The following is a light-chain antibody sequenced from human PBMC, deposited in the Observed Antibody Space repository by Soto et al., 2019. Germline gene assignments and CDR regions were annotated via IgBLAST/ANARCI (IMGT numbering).Light chain of an antibody. CDR3: QHDNNWPLT. V-gene: IGKV3-15*01. J-gene: IGKJ4*01. Sequence: EIVVTQSPSTLSLSPGQRATLSCRTSQNINNKLVWYQQKPGQAPRLLIYDASTRATGIPARFSGSGSGTEFTLTISSLQSEDFAVYSCQHDNNWPLTFGGGTKVEIK. CDR2: DAS. CDR1: QNINNK.